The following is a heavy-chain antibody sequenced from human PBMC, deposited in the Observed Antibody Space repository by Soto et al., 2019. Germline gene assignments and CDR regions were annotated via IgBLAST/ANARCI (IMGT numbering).Heavy chain of an antibody. CDR1: GFTISSYW. V-gene: IGHV3-74*01. CDR3: AIAVAGPTAIAY. D-gene: IGHD6-19*01. Sequence: GESLKISCVVSGFTISSYWMHCVRQAPGKGLVWVSRINGDGSSTNYADSVKGRFTISRDNAKNTLYLQMNTLRAEDTAVYYCAIAVAGPTAIAYWGQGNQVTVSS. J-gene: IGHJ4*02. CDR2: INGDGSST.